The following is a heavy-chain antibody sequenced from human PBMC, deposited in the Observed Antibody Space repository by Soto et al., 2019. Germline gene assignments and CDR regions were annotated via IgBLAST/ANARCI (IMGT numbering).Heavy chain of an antibody. J-gene: IGHJ4*02. Sequence: GGSLRLSCAASGFTFSSYGMHWVRQAPGKGLEWVAVISYDGSNKYYADSVKGRFTISRDNSKNTLYLQMNSLRAEDTAVYYCAKDGGSGSSMDDWGQGPLGTVS. CDR2: ISYDGSNK. CDR1: GFTFSSYG. D-gene: IGHD3-10*01. CDR3: AKDGGSGSSMDD. V-gene: IGHV3-30*18.